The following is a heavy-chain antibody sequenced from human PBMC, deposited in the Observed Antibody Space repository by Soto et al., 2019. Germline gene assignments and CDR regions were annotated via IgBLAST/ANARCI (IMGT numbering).Heavy chain of an antibody. J-gene: IGHJ4*02. V-gene: IGHV3-23*01. CDR1: GFTFTNYG. Sequence: EVRLLESGGGLVQPGGSLRLSCEGSGFTFTNYGMDWVRQAPGKGLEWISFISGAGDTTYYAESVKGRFIISRDNSKNTLYLQMNSLRAEDTALYYCAKSFTQSNVWRAYRHKTHFDYWGQGALVTVTS. D-gene: IGHD3-16*02. CDR2: ISGAGDTT. CDR3: AKSFTQSNVWRAYRHKTHFDY.